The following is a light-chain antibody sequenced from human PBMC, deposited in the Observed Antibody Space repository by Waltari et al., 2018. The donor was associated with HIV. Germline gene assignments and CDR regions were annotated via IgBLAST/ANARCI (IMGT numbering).Light chain of an antibody. Sequence: EIVLTQSPGTLSLSPGERATLSCRASQSVSSSYLAWYQQKPGQGPRLLIYGASSRATGSPDRFSGSGSGTDFTLTSSRLEPEDFAMYFCQQYGSSPTWTFGQGTKVEIK. CDR3: QQYGSSPTWT. J-gene: IGKJ1*01. V-gene: IGKV3-20*01. CDR2: GAS. CDR1: QSVSSSY.